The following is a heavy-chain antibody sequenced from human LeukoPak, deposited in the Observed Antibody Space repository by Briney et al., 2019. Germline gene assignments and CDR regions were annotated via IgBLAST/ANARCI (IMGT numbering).Heavy chain of an antibody. Sequence: SETLSLTCTVSDGSTSSSSYYWGWIRQPPGKGLEWIGNIYYTGRTYYNPSLESRVTISVDTSKNQFSLKLSSVSAADTAVYYCARLYYYDSSGPPLWGQGTLVTVSS. CDR1: DGSTSSSSYY. V-gene: IGHV4-39*01. D-gene: IGHD3-22*01. CDR2: IYYTGRT. J-gene: IGHJ4*02. CDR3: ARLYYYDSSGPPL.